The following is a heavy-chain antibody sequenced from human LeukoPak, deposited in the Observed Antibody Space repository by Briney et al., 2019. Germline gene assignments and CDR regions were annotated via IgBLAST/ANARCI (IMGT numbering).Heavy chain of an antibody. CDR2: IYYSGST. CDR1: GGSISSYY. V-gene: IGHV4-59*01. J-gene: IGHJ6*02. D-gene: IGHD5-18*01. CDR3: ARDRGYSYLDV. Sequence: SETLSLTCTVSGGSISSYYWRWIRQPPGKGLEWIGYIYYSGSTNYNPSLKSRVTISVDTSKNQFSLVLSSVTAADTAVYYCARDRGYSYLDVWGQGTTVTVSS.